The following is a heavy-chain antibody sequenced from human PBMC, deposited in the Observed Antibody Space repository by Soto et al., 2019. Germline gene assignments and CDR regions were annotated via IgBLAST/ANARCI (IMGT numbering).Heavy chain of an antibody. CDR3: ARGQEGIVATH. V-gene: IGHV4-34*01. CDR1: CGSLTGYY. J-gene: IGHJ4*02. CDR2: VKDGGST. Sequence: QVQLQQWGAGLLKPSETLSLTCTVNCGSLTGYYWSWIRQPPGKGLEWIGEVKDGGSTNYSPSLRGRVSISADTSKNHFSLRLNSVTAADTAVYFCARGQEGIVATHWDQGALVTVSS. D-gene: IGHD5-12*01.